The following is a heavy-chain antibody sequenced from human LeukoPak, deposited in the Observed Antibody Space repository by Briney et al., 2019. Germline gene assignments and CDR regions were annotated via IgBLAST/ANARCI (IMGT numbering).Heavy chain of an antibody. D-gene: IGHD3-22*01. Sequence: ASVKVSCKASGYTFTGYYMHWVRQAPGKGLEWMGGFDPEDGETIYAQKFQGRVTMTEDTSTDTAYMELSSLRSEDTAVYYCATATYYYDSSGYYLDYWGQGTLVTVSS. CDR2: FDPEDGET. CDR3: ATATYYYDSSGYYLDY. J-gene: IGHJ4*02. CDR1: GYTFTGYY. V-gene: IGHV1-24*01.